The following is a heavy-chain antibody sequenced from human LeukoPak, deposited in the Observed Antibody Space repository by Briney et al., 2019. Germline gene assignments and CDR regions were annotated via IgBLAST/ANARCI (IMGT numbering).Heavy chain of an antibody. D-gene: IGHD3-10*01. V-gene: IGHV4-39*01. CDR2: IYYSGTT. Sequence: SETLSLTCTVSGGSISSSNYYWGWIRQPPGKGLEWIGTIYYSGTTYYNPSLESRVTISEDTSKNQFSLTLRSVTAADTAVYYCARQISDYYYHYMDVWGKGTTVTISS. CDR3: ARQISDYYYHYMDV. J-gene: IGHJ6*03. CDR1: GGSISSSNYY.